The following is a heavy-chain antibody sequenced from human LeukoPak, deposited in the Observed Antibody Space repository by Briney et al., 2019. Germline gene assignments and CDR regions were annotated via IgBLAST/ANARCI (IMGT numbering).Heavy chain of an antibody. Sequence: PSETLSLTCAVSGGSIAIRNYYWAWIRQSPGRGLEWLGSVYSSGSVYYNPSLKSRVTISVDTSKNQFSLKLSSVTAADTAVYYCARGRDSSSWYREEWDYYYYYYMDVWGKGTTVTISS. J-gene: IGHJ6*03. CDR3: ARGRDSSSWYREEWDYYYYYYMDV. CDR2: VYSSGSV. CDR1: GGSIAIRNYY. D-gene: IGHD6-13*01. V-gene: IGHV4-39*07.